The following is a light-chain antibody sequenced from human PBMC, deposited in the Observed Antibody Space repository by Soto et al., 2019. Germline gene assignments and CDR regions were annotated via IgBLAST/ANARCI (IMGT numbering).Light chain of an antibody. CDR3: QQYNSYSRT. Sequence: ETLCTKSPSPLPLSPWERAILSCRASQSISSYLDWYQHKLGQAPRLLIYAASNRATGIPVRFSGSGSGTDFTLTISSLQPEDFATYFCQQYNSYSRTFGRGTKVDIK. V-gene: IGKV3-11*01. CDR1: QSISSY. CDR2: AAS. J-gene: IGKJ4*01.